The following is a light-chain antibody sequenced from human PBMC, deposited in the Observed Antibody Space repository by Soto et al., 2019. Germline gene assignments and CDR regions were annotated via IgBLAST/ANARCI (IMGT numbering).Light chain of an antibody. Sequence: QSALTQPASVSGSPGQSITISCTGTSSDVGGFTYVSWYQQYPGKAPKLIIYEVSNRPSGVSNRFSGSKSGNTASLTISGLQAEDEADYHCTSYTSSSTLVVFGGGTKVTVL. V-gene: IGLV2-14*01. CDR3: TSYTSSSTLVV. CDR1: SSDVGGFTY. CDR2: EVS. J-gene: IGLJ2*01.